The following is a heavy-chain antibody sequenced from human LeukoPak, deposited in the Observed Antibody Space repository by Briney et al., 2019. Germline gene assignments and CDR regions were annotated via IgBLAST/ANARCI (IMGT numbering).Heavy chain of an antibody. CDR3: AKRRRYSGSYSYFDY. J-gene: IGHJ4*02. D-gene: IGHD1-26*01. CDR1: GFTFSSYA. Sequence: PGGSLRLSCAASGFTFSSYAMSWVRQAPGKGLEWVSSISGSGGSTYYADSVKGRFTISRDNSKHTLYLQMNSLRAEDTAVYYCAKRRRYSGSYSYFDYWGQGTLVTVSS. V-gene: IGHV3-23*01. CDR2: ISGSGGST.